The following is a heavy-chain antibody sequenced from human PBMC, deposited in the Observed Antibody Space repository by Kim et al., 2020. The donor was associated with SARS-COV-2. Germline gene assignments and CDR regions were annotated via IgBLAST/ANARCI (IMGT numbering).Heavy chain of an antibody. J-gene: IGHJ6*02. CDR1: GFTFSSYA. CDR2: ISYDGSNK. CDR3: AREKEYCSGGSCYSYYYYGMDV. V-gene: IGHV3-30*04. D-gene: IGHD2-15*01. Sequence: GGSLRLSCAASGFTFSSYAMHWVRQAPGKGLEWVAVISYDGSNKYYADSVKGRFTISRDNSKNTLYLQMNSLRAEDTAVYYCAREKEYCSGGSCYSYYYYGMDVWGQGTTVTVSS.